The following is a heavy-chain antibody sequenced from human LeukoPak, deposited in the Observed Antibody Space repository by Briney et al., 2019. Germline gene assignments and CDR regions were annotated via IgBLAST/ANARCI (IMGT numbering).Heavy chain of an antibody. Sequence: SETLPLTCTVSGGSISSYYWSWIRQPPGKGLEWIGYIYYSGSTNYNPSLKSRVTISVDTSKNQFSLKLSSVTAADTAVYYCARSDYQLLDYYYGMDVWGQGTTVTVSS. CDR2: IYYSGST. D-gene: IGHD2-2*01. V-gene: IGHV4-59*01. CDR1: GGSISSYY. CDR3: ARSDYQLLDYYYGMDV. J-gene: IGHJ6*02.